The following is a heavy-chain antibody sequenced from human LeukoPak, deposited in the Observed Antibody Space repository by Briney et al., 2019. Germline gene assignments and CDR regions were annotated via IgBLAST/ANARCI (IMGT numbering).Heavy chain of an antibody. D-gene: IGHD3-16*02. Sequence: PGGSLRLSCAASGFTFSSYAMSWVRQAPGKGLEWVSVIYSGGSTYYADSVKGRFTISRDNSKNTLYLQMNSLRAEDTAVYYCARAFIIYYYGMDVWGQGTTVTVSS. J-gene: IGHJ6*02. V-gene: IGHV3-66*01. CDR1: GFTFSSYA. CDR2: IYSGGST. CDR3: ARAFIIYYYGMDV.